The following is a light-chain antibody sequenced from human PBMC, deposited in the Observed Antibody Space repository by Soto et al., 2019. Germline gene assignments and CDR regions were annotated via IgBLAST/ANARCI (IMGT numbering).Light chain of an antibody. CDR1: QDIRKF. CDR2: DAS. J-gene: IGKJ4*01. CDR3: QQSENFPLS. Sequence: DIQMTQSPSSLSASVGDRVTVTCQASQDIRKFLSWYQQKPGKVPKLLIYDASNLETGVPSRFSGSGSGTDFTFTISGLEPEDIATYFCQQSENFPLSFGGGTKVEI. V-gene: IGKV1-33*01.